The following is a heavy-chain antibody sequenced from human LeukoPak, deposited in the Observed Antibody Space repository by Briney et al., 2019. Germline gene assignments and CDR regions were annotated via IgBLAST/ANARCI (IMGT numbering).Heavy chain of an antibody. Sequence: PSETLSLTCTVSGASFSDTTYYWAWIRQPPGKGLEWIGSIYFSETKYNPSLKSRITISGDTSENQFSLKLSSVTAADTAVYYCASPSKLVISRGGIWGQGTMVTVSA. D-gene: IGHD3-22*01. CDR2: IYFSET. V-gene: IGHV4-39*01. CDR1: GASFSDTTYY. CDR3: ASPSKLVISRGGI. J-gene: IGHJ3*02.